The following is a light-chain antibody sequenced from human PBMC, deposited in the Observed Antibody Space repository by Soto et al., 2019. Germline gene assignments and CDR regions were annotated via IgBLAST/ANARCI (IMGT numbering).Light chain of an antibody. CDR3: SSYTTSSTLGV. V-gene: IGLV2-14*03. Sequence: QSALTQPASVSGSPGQSITISCIGTSSDIGGYNYVSWYQQHPGKAPKLMIYDVTNRPSGVSNRFSGSKSGNTASLTISGLQPEDEADYYCSSYTTSSTLGVFGGGTQLTVL. CDR2: DVT. CDR1: SSDIGGYNY. J-gene: IGLJ2*01.